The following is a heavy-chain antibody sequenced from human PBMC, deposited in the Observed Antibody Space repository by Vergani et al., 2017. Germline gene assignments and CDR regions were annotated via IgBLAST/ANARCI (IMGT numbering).Heavy chain of an antibody. CDR3: AKAVRVSGFNFDY. Sequence: EVQLLESGGGLVQPGGSLRLSCAASRFTFSSYAMSWVRQAPGKGLEWVSAISGSGGSTYYADSVKGRFTISRDNSKNTLYLQMHRLRAEDTAVYYCAKAVRVSGFNFDYWGQGTLVTVSS. V-gene: IGHV3-23*01. CDR1: RFTFSSYA. D-gene: IGHD3-10*02. CDR2: ISGSGGST. J-gene: IGHJ4*02.